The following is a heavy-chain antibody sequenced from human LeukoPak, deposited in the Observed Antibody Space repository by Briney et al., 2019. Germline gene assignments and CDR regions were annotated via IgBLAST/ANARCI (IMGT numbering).Heavy chain of an antibody. D-gene: IGHD3-16*02. CDR3: ARQGVKLTRYDYVWGSYRYPKYYFDY. Sequence: SETLSLICAVSGGSISSSSYYWGWIRQPPGKGLEWIGNIYYSGSTYYDSSLKSRVTISVDTSKNQFSLKLSSVTAADTAVYYCARQGVKLTRYDYVWGSYRYPKYYFDYWGQGTLVTVSS. CDR1: GGSISSSSYY. J-gene: IGHJ4*02. V-gene: IGHV4-39*01. CDR2: IYYSGST.